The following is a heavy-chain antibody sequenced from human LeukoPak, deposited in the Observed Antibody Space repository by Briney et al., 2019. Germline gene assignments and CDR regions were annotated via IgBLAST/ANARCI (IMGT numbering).Heavy chain of an antibody. J-gene: IGHJ5*02. CDR3: ASTFYGDSPPS. Sequence: GGSLRLSCAASGFTVSGNYMRWVRQAPGKGLEWVSVIYSGGSTYYADSVKGRFTISRDNSKNTLYLQMNSLRAEDTAVYYCASTFYGDSPPSWGQGTLVTVSS. CDR2: IYSGGST. D-gene: IGHD4-17*01. CDR1: GFTVSGNY. V-gene: IGHV3-66*01.